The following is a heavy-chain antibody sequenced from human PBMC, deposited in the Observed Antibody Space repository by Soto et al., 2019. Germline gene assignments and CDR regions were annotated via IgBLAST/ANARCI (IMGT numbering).Heavy chain of an antibody. J-gene: IGHJ3*02. CDR1: GFTFSSYI. D-gene: IGHD6-6*01. Sequence: GGSLRLSCAASGFTFSSYIMNWVRQAPGKGLEWVSSISSSSSYIYYADSVKGRFTISRDNAKNSLYLQMNSPRAEDTAVYYCARFQLGYDAFDIWGQGTMVTVS. V-gene: IGHV3-21*01. CDR3: ARFQLGYDAFDI. CDR2: ISSSSSYI.